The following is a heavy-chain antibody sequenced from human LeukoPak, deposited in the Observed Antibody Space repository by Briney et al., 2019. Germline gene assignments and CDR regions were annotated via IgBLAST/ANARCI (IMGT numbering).Heavy chain of an antibody. Sequence: GGSLRLSCAASGFTFSSYGMHWVRQAPGKGLEWVAFIRYDGNEKSYADSVRGRFTIPRDNSKNTLYLQMNSLRAEDTAVYYCAKDLRSYSYYYMDVWGKGTTVTVSS. D-gene: IGHD5/OR15-5a*01. V-gene: IGHV3-30*02. CDR3: AKDLRSYSYYYMDV. J-gene: IGHJ6*03. CDR2: IRYDGNEK. CDR1: GFTFSSYG.